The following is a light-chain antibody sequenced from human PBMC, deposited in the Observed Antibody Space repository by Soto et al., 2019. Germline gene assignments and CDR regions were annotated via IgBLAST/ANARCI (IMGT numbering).Light chain of an antibody. CDR3: CSYAGKVFSV. Sequence: QSALTQPASVSGSPGQSITLSCTGTSSDVGSYKLVSWYQQYPGKAPKLIMYEVDKRPSGISHRFSGSKSGNTASLTISWLQAEDEADYYCCSYAGKVFSVFGGGTKLTVL. CDR2: EVD. CDR1: SSDVGSYKL. V-gene: IGLV2-23*02. J-gene: IGLJ3*02.